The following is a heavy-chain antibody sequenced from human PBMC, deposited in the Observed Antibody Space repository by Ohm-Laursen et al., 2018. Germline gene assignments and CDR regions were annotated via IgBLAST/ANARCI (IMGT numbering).Heavy chain of an antibody. CDR3: ARAFWNGYNDAFDV. J-gene: IGHJ3*01. CDR2: IYYSGST. CDR1: GGSISSYC. V-gene: IGHV4-39*01. D-gene: IGHD3-3*01. Sequence: SETLSLTCTVSGGSISSYCWGWIRQPPGKGLEWIGNIYYSGSTYYNPSLRSRLTVSVDTSKNQFSLKLSSVTATDTAVYYCARAFWNGYNDAFDVWGQGTMVTVSS.